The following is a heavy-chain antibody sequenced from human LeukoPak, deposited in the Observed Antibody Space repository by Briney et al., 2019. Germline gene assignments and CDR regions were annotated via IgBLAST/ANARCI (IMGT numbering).Heavy chain of an antibody. CDR1: GFTFGDYA. D-gene: IGHD2-15*01. CDR2: IRSKAYGGTT. CDR3: TRDGYCSGGSCSRGMDV. J-gene: IGHJ6*02. V-gene: IGHV3-49*03. Sequence: GGSLRLSCTASGFTFGDYAMSWFRQAPGKGLEWVGFIRSKAYGGTTEYAASVKGRFTISRDDSKSIAYLQMNSLKTEDTAVYYCTRDGYCSGGSCSRGMDVWGQGTTVTVSS.